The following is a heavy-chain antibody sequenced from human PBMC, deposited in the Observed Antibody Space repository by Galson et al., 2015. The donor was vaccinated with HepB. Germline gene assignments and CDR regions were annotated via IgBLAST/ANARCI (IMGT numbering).Heavy chain of an antibody. CDR2: ISGSGGST. CDR3: AKGVRGPLYYFDY. D-gene: IGHD3-10*01. V-gene: IGHV3-23*01. CDR1: GFTFSSYA. J-gene: IGHJ4*02. Sequence: SLRLSCAASGFTFSSYAMSWVRQAPGKGLEWVSAISGSGGSTYYADSVKGRFTISRDNSKNTLYLQMNSLRAEDTAVYYCAKGVRGPLYYFDYWGQGTLVTVSS.